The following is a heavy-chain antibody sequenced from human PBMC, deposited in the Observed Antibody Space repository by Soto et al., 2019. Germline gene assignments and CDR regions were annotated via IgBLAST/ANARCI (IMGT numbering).Heavy chain of an antibody. V-gene: IGHV3-23*01. CDR1: GFMFSSYA. CDR2: ISGSGGST. Sequence: PGGSLRLSCAVSGFMFSSYAMTWVRQAPGKGLEWVSSISGSGGSTYYSDSVRGRFTISRDNSKKMLYLEMNSLKGDDTAVYYCAKDGSWGDHYYFDNWGQGTLVTVLL. J-gene: IGHJ4*02. D-gene: IGHD2-21*02. CDR3: AKDGSWGDHYYFDN.